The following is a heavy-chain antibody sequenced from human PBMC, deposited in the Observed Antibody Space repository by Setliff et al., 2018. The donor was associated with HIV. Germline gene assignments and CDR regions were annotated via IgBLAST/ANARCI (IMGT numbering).Heavy chain of an antibody. CDR1: GDSINRGSYY. D-gene: IGHD3-16*01. CDR2: MYTGGST. Sequence: SETLSLTCSVSGDSINRGSYYWNWIRQPAGERPEWIGHMYTGGSTNYNPSLTRRVTISADTSKNQFSLNLTSVTAADTAVYYCARKNYGGAFDIWGLGTMVTVSS. CDR3: ARKNYGGAFDI. J-gene: IGHJ3*02. V-gene: IGHV4-61*09.